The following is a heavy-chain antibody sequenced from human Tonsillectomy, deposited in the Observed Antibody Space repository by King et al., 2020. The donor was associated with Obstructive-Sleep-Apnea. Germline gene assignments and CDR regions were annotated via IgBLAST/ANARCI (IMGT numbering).Heavy chain of an antibody. CDR1: GYTFSTYD. CDR3: ARGQTGCDY. J-gene: IGHJ4*02. Sequence: QLVQSGAEVKKPGASVKVSCKASGYTFSTYDINWVRQAPGQGLEWMGWMNPNSGNTGYAQKFKGRVTMTRSTSITTAYMELSSLTSEDTAVYYCARGQTGCDYWGQGTLVTVSS. V-gene: IGHV1-8*01. CDR2: MNPNSGNT. D-gene: IGHD1-14*01.